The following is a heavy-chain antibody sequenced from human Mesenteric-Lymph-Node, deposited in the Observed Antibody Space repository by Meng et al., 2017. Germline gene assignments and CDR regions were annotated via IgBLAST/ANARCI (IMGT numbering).Heavy chain of an antibody. CDR1: GGTFSSYT. D-gene: IGHD6-19*01. CDR2: IIPIFGTA. V-gene: IGHV1-69*06. CDR3: ARAWRHSIAVAGTRVDY. J-gene: IGHJ4*02. Sequence: SVKVSCKASGGTFSSYTISWVRQAPGQGLEWMGGIIPIFGTANYAQKFQGRVTITADKSTSTAYMELSRLRSDDTAVYYCARAWRHSIAVAGTRVDYWGQGTLVTVSS.